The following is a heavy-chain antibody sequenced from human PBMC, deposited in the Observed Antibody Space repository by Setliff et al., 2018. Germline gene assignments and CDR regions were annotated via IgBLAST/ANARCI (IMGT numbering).Heavy chain of an antibody. CDR1: GGSFSGYY. J-gene: IGHJ3*02. V-gene: IGHV4-34*01. Sequence: SETLSLTCAVYGGSFSGYYWNWMRKPPGKGLEWIGEINHSGSTNYNPALKSRVTTSVDTSKNQFSLNLTSVTAADTAVYYCARRGDINGYYYHEDAFDIWGQGTMVTVSS. CDR3: ARRGDINGYYYHEDAFDI. CDR2: INHSGST. D-gene: IGHD3-22*01.